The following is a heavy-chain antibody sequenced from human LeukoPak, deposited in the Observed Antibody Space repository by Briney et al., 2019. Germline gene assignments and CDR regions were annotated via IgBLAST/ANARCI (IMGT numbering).Heavy chain of an antibody. V-gene: IGHV4-61*02. CDR3: ARGDAITMRAFDI. Sequence: SQTLSLTCTVSGGSINSGSYYWSWIRQPAGKGLEWIGRIYTSGSTNYNPSLKSRVTISVDTSKNQFSLKLSSVTAADTAVYYCARGDAITMRAFDIWGQGTMVTVSS. CDR2: IYTSGST. J-gene: IGHJ3*02. D-gene: IGHD3-22*01. CDR1: GGSINSGSYY.